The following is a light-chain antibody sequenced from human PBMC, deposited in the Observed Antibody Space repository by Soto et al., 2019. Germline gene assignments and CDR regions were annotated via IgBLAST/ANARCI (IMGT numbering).Light chain of an antibody. CDR1: QGITNY. J-gene: IGKJ4*01. CDR3: KENNGAPPLT. CDR2: DAS. Sequence: DIQMTQSPSSLSASVGDRVTITCRASQGITNYLAWYQQKPGKVPKLLISDASTLQSGVPSRFSGGGSGTDFTLTIRTFRLEKVATFYCKENNGAPPLTFGGGPRWRS. V-gene: IGKV1-27*01.